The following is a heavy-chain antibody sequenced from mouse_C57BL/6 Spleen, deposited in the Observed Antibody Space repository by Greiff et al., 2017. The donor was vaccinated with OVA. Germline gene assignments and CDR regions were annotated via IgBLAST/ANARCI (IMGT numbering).Heavy chain of an antibody. J-gene: IGHJ2*01. CDR3: ARTNWDFDY. Sequence: EVHLVESGGGLVKPGGSLKLSCAASGFTFSDYGMHWVRQAPEKGLEWVAYISSGSSTIYYADTVKGRFTISRDNAKNTPFLQMTSLRSEDTAMYYCARTNWDFDYWGQGTTLTVSS. V-gene: IGHV5-17*01. D-gene: IGHD4-1*01. CDR2: ISSGSSTI. CDR1: GFTFSDYG.